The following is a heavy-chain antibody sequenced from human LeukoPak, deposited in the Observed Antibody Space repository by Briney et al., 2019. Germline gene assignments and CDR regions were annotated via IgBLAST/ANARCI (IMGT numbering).Heavy chain of an antibody. D-gene: IGHD1-1*01. V-gene: IGHV4-59*12. Sequence: SEALSLTCTVSGGSISSYYWSWIRQPPGKGLEWIGSMYYRGSTYYNPSLKSRVTISVDTSKNQFSLKLSSVTAADTAVYYCARDAGHQLSRRNYYAMDVWGQGTTVTVSS. J-gene: IGHJ6*02. CDR1: GGSISSYY. CDR3: ARDAGHQLSRRNYYAMDV. CDR2: MYYRGST.